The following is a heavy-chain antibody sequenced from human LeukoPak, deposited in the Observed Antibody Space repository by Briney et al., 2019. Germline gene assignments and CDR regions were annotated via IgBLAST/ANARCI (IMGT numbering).Heavy chain of an antibody. D-gene: IGHD3-22*01. J-gene: IGHJ4*02. CDR3: AKGVIYDSSGYYYPFDS. CDR1: GFTFTNYA. V-gene: IGHV3-23*01. Sequence: PGGSLRLSCAASGFTFTNYAMSLFRQAPGKGLDWVSAISDVGVSTCYADSVKGRFTMSRDNSRTTLYLQMYSLGAEVTALYYCAKGVIYDSSGYYYPFDSWGQGTLVNVSS. CDR2: ISDVGVST.